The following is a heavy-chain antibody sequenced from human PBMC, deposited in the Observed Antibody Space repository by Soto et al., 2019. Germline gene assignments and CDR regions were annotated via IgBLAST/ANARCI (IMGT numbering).Heavy chain of an antibody. D-gene: IGHD3-10*01. Sequence: GGSLRLSCAASGFTFSSYAMSWVRQAPGKGLEWVSAISGSGGSTYYADSVKGPFTISKDNSKNTQYLQMNSLSAEDTAVYYCAKSYYPSLTNPRYYYGMDVWGQGTTVTVSS. V-gene: IGHV3-23*01. CDR1: GFTFSSYA. J-gene: IGHJ6*02. CDR3: AKSYYPSLTNPRYYYGMDV. CDR2: ISGSGGST.